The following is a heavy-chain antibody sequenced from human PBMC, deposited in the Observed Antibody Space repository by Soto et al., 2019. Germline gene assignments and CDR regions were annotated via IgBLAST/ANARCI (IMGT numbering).Heavy chain of an antibody. J-gene: IGHJ6*02. CDR1: GYSFTSYW. CDR2: IDPSDSYT. Sequence: PGESLKISCKGSGYSFTSYWISWVRQMPGKGLEWMGRIDPSDSYTNYSPSFQGHVTISADKSISTAYLQWSSLKASDTAMYYCARHVAGYNSLGFPNYYYYGMDVWAQGTTVTVSS. D-gene: IGHD1-1*01. CDR3: ARHVAGYNSLGFPNYYYYGMDV. V-gene: IGHV5-10-1*01.